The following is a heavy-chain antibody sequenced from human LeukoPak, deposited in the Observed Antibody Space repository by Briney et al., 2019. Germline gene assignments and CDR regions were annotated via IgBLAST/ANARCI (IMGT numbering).Heavy chain of an antibody. J-gene: IGHJ4*02. V-gene: IGHV4-59*01. Sequence: PSETLSLTCTVSGGSISSYYWSWIRQPPGKGLEWIGYIYYSGSTNYNPSLKSRGTISVDTSKNQFSLKLSSVTAADTAVYYCARGFGEFLSYFDYWGQGTLVTVSS. CDR3: ARGFGEFLSYFDY. CDR2: IYYSGST. CDR1: GGSISSYY. D-gene: IGHD3-10*01.